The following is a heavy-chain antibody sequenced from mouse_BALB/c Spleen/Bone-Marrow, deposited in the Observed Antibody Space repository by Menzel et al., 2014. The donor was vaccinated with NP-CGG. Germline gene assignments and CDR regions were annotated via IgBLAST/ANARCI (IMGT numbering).Heavy chain of an antibody. CDR1: GYSFTSYW. V-gene: IGHV1S81*02. D-gene: IGHD2-12*01. J-gene: IGHJ4*01. CDR2: ISPSNGRS. Sequence: QVQLQQSRAELVEPGASVKLSCKASGYSFTSYWMHWVKQRPGQGLEWIGEISPSNGRSNYNEKFKSKATLTVDKSSSTAYMQLSGLTSEGSAVYYCTRSELRRGGYALDYWGLGTSVTVSS. CDR3: TRSELRRGGYALDY.